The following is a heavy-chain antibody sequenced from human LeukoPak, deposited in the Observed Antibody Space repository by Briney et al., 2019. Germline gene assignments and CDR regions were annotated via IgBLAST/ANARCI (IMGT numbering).Heavy chain of an antibody. Sequence: PGGSLRLSCAASGFTFSSYSMNWVRQAPGKGLEWVSSISSSSSYIYYADSVKGRFTISRDNAKNSLYLQMNSLRAEDTAVYYCARAVWFGELPASYFDYWGQGTLVTVSS. D-gene: IGHD3-10*01. J-gene: IGHJ4*02. V-gene: IGHV3-21*01. CDR1: GFTFSSYS. CDR3: ARAVWFGELPASYFDY. CDR2: ISSSSSYI.